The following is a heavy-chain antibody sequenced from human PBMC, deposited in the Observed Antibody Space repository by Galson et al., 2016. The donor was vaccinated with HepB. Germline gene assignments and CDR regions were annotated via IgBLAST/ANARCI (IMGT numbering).Heavy chain of an antibody. J-gene: IGHJ5*02. CDR1: GSSISSGDYY. D-gene: IGHD5-24*01. Sequence: TLSLTCTVSGSSISSGDYYWSWIRQPPGKGLEWIGYIYYSGSTDYNPSLKSRVTMSVDTSKNQFSLKLSSVTASDTTIYYCARHSLEYRDGLNYEYDSPRWVWVDPWGQGILVAVSS. V-gene: IGHV4-30-4*01. CDR2: IYYSGST. CDR3: ARHSLEYRDGLNYEYDSPRWVWVDP.